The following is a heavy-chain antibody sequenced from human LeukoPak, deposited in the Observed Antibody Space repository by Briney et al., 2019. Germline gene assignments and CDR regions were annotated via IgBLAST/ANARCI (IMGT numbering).Heavy chain of an antibody. CDR3: ARGHTAMVTGY. V-gene: IGHV4-38-2*02. Sequence: PSETLSLTCTVSGGSISSYYWSWIRQPPGKGLEWIGSIYHSGSTYYNPSLKSRVTISVDTSKNQFSLKLSSVTAADTAVYYCARGHTAMVTGYWGQGTLVTVSS. CDR1: GGSISSYY. CDR2: IYHSGST. J-gene: IGHJ4*02. D-gene: IGHD5-18*01.